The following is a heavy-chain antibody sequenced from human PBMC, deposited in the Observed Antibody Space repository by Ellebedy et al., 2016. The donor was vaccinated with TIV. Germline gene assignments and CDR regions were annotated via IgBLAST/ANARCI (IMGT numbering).Heavy chain of an antibody. CDR2: ISGSGDST. CDR1: GFTFSSYA. D-gene: IGHD1-26*01. CDR3: AKGPTTRYYYMDV. V-gene: IGHV3-23*01. J-gene: IGHJ6*03. Sequence: GESLKISXAASGFTFSSYAMSWVRQAPGKGLEWVSAISGSGDSTYYADSVKDRFTISRDNSKNTLYLQMNSLRAEDTAVYYCAKGPTTRYYYMDVWGKGTTVTVSS.